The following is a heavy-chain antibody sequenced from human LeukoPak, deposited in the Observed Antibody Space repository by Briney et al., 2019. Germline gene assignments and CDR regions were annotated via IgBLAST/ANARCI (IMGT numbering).Heavy chain of an antibody. CDR2: INHSGST. CDR1: GGSFSGYY. J-gene: IGHJ4*02. Sequence: SETLSLTCAVYGGSFSGYYWSWIRQPPGKGLEWIGEINHSGSTNYNPSLKSRVTISVDTSKNQFSLKLSSVTAADTAVYYCGRGIAVAGRDFDYWGQGTLVTVSS. CDR3: GRGIAVAGRDFDY. V-gene: IGHV4-34*01. D-gene: IGHD6-19*01.